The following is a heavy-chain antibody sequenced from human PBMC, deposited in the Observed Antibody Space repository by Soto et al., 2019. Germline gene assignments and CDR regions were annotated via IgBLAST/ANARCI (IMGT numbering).Heavy chain of an antibody. Sequence: PGGSLRLSCAASGFTFSSYGMHWVRQAPGKGLEWVAVIWYDGSNKYYADSVKGRFTISRDNSKNTLYLQMNSLRAEDTAVYYCARSYGSGEFDYWGQGTLVTVSS. J-gene: IGHJ4*02. V-gene: IGHV3-33*01. CDR1: GFTFSSYG. CDR3: ARSYGSGEFDY. CDR2: IWYDGSNK. D-gene: IGHD3-10*01.